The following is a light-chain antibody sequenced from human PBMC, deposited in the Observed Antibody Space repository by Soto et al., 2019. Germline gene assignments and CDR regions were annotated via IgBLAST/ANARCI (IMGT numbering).Light chain of an antibody. Sequence: QSVLTQPASVSGSPGQSITISCTGTSSDVGVYNYVSWYQQHPGKAPKLMIYEVSDRPSGVSNRFSGSKSGNTASLTISGLQAEDEADYYCSSYTSCGTYVFGTGTKLTVL. CDR3: SSYTSCGTYV. CDR1: SSDVGVYNY. J-gene: IGLJ1*01. CDR2: EVS. V-gene: IGLV2-14*01.